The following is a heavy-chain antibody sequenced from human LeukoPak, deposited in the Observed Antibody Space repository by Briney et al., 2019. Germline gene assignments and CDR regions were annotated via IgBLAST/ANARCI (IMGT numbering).Heavy chain of an antibody. V-gene: IGHV4-31*03. D-gene: IGHD4-17*01. J-gene: IGHJ5*02. CDR2: MYYSGNT. Sequence: PSDTLSLTCTVSGGSIGGSAFYWSWIRQHPGKGAEWIGYMYYSGNTYYNPYLKSRVTISVDTSKNQFFLKLTSVTAADTAVYYCARDDYGDYFIDPWGQGTLVTVSS. CDR1: GGSIGGSAFY. CDR3: ARDDYGDYFIDP.